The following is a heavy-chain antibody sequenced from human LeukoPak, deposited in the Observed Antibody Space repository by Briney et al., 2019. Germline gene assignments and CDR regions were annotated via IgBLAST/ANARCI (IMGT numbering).Heavy chain of an antibody. Sequence: QSGGSLRLSCAASGFTFDDYAMHWVRQAPGKGLEWVSGISWNSGSIGYADSVKGRFTISRDNAKNSLYLQMNSLRAEDTALYYCAKDIYSGSYYIYAFDIWGQGTMVTVSS. CDR2: ISWNSGSI. CDR3: AKDIYSGSYYIYAFDI. D-gene: IGHD1-26*01. J-gene: IGHJ3*02. V-gene: IGHV3-9*01. CDR1: GFTFDDYA.